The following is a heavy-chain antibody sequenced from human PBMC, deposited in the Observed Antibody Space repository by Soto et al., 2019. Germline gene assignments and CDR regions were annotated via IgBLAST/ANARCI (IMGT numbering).Heavy chain of an antibody. Sequence: SETLSLTCAVYGGSFIGYYWSWIRQPPGKGLEWIGEINHSGSTNYNPSLKSRVTISVDTSKNQFSLKLSSVTAADTAVYYCARALGNDFWSGDYYYYYYMDVWGKGTTVTVSS. J-gene: IGHJ6*03. CDR2: INHSGST. CDR1: GGSFIGYY. CDR3: ARALGNDFWSGDYYYYYYMDV. D-gene: IGHD3-3*01. V-gene: IGHV4-34*01.